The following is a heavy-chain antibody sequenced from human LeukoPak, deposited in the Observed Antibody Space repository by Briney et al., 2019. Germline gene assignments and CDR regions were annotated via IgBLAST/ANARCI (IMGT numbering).Heavy chain of an antibody. J-gene: IGHJ3*02. CDR3: AGTYYYDSSGYSAFDI. Sequence: GGSLRLSCAASGFTVSSNYMSWVRQAPGKGLEWVSVIYSGGGTYYADSVKGRFTISRDNSKNTLYLQMNSLRAEDTAVYYCAGTYYYDSSGYSAFDIWGQGTMVTVSS. V-gene: IGHV3-53*01. CDR2: IYSGGGT. D-gene: IGHD3-22*01. CDR1: GFTVSSNY.